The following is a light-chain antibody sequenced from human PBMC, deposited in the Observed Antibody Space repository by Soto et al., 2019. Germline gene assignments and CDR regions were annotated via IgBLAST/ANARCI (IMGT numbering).Light chain of an antibody. J-gene: IGKJ5*01. V-gene: IGKV3-15*01. CDR2: GAY. Sequence: EIVMTQSPATLYVSPGERATHSCRASQSVNNNSAWYQQKPGQAPRLHIYGAYTRATGIPARFSGSGSGTEFTLTISSLQSEDFAVYYCQQYNNWTPITFGQGTRLEIK. CDR3: QQYNNWTPIT. CDR1: QSVNNN.